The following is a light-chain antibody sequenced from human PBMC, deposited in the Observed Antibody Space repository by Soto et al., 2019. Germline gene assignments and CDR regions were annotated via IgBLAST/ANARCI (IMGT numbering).Light chain of an antibody. CDR1: QSINNG. CDR3: QQYSSYSWA. Sequence: DIQMTQSPSTLSASVGDRVTITCRASQSINNGLAWYQQKPGKAPKLLIYDASRLESGVPSRFSGSGAGTEFTLTISSLQPDDFATYYCQQYSSYSWAFGEGTKVEI. CDR2: DAS. J-gene: IGKJ1*01. V-gene: IGKV1-5*01.